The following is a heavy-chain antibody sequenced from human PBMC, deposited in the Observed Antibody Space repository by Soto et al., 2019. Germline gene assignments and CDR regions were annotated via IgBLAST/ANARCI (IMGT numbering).Heavy chain of an antibody. CDR3: ARKAWTRLDY. J-gene: IGHJ4*02. CDR2: VFHSGSA. V-gene: IGHV4-4*02. Sequence: QLQLHESGPGLVKPSGTLSLTCGLSGGSLTTPVWWTWVRLRPGKGLEWIGEVFHSGSANYNPSLQSRVTISVDKSTNQFSLRLSSVTAADTAVYYCARKAWTRLDYWGQGALVTVSS. D-gene: IGHD1-1*01. CDR1: GGSLTTPVW.